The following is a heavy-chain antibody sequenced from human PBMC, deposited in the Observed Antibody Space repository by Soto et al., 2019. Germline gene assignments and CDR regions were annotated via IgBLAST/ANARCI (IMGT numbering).Heavy chain of an antibody. D-gene: IGHD5-18*01. V-gene: IGHV3-30-3*01. CDR1: GFTFSNYA. CDR3: ARGPIGDAAMVTNYFDY. Sequence: QVQLVESGGGVVQPGRSLRVSCAASGFTFSNYAIHWVRQAPGKGLEWVAVLSYDGNNIHYADSVKGRFTVSRDNSKNTLFLQMNSLRAEDTALYYCARGPIGDAAMVTNYFDYWGQGTLVTVSS. CDR2: LSYDGNNI. J-gene: IGHJ4*02.